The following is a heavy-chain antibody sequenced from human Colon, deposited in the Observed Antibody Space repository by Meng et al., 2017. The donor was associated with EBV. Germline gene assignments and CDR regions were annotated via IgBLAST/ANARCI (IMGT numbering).Heavy chain of an antibody. J-gene: IGHJ4*02. CDR1: GGSMSSGNYY. Sequence: QLHVQESGPGLVEPSQTLSLTCTVSGGSMSSGNYYWSWIRQPPGKGLEWIGYIHHSGSAYYNPSLKSRVSISVDTSKNQFSLNLNSMTAADTAVYYCASFDHIPRRNYFDYWGQGTLVTVSS. V-gene: IGHV4-30-4*01. CDR2: IHHSGSA. D-gene: IGHD2-21*01. CDR3: ASFDHIPRRNYFDY.